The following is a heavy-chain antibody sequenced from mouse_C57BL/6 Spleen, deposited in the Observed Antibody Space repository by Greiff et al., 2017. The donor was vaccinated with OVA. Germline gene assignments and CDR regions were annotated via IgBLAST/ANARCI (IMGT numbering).Heavy chain of an antibody. V-gene: IGHV1-9*01. D-gene: IGHD2-2*01. CDR1: GYTFTGYW. J-gene: IGHJ4*01. CDR2: ILPGSGST. CDR3: AREGWLRRGHYYAMDY. Sequence: VQLQQSGAELMKPGASVKLSCKATGYTFTGYWIEWVKQRPGHGLEWIGEILPGSGSTNYNEKFKGKATFTADTSSNTAYMQLSSLTTEDSAIYYCAREGWLRRGHYYAMDYWGQGTSVTVSS.